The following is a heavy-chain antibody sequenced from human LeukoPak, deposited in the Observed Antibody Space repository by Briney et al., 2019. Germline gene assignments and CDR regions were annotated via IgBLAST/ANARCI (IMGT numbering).Heavy chain of an antibody. CDR1: GFTFSSYA. D-gene: IGHD1-20*01. CDR2: ISGSGGST. Sequence: PGGSLRLSCAASGFTFSSYAMSWVRQAPGKGLEWVSAISGSGGSTYYADSVKGRFTISRDNSKNTLYLQMNSLRAEDTAVYYCAKDLRYNWNDLYDAFDIWGQGTMVTVSS. J-gene: IGHJ3*02. V-gene: IGHV3-23*01. CDR3: AKDLRYNWNDLYDAFDI.